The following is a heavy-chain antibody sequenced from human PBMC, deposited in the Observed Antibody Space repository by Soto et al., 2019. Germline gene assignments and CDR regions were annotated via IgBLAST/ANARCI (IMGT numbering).Heavy chain of an antibody. V-gene: IGHV3-53*01. CDR2: IYTGGST. Sequence: LRLSCAASGFIVSTNYMTWVRQAPGKGLECVSVIYTGGSTYYADSVKGRFTISRDNSKNTLYLQMNSLRAEDTAVYYCARVFDAFDIWGQGTMVTVSS. CDR3: ARVFDAFDI. J-gene: IGHJ3*02. CDR1: GFIVSTNY.